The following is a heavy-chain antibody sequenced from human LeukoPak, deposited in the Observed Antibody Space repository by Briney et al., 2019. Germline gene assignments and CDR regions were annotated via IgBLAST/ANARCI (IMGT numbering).Heavy chain of an antibody. CDR2: INQDGSEE. J-gene: IGHJ4*02. D-gene: IGHD5-12*01. CDR1: GFTFSNYW. Sequence: GGSLRLSCAASGFTFSNYWMTWVRQAPGKGLEWVAHINQDGSEEHYMDSVKARFTISRDNAKNSLSLQMNSLRAEDTAAYYCVRDGGVSGYDLLDYWGQGTLVTVSS. V-gene: IGHV3-7*01. CDR3: VRDGGVSGYDLLDY.